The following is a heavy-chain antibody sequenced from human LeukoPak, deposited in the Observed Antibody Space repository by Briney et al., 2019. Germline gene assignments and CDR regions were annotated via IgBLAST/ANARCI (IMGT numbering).Heavy chain of an antibody. V-gene: IGHV1-18*01. CDR3: ARLKSSSSYYYYMDV. CDR2: ISAYNGNT. CDR1: GYTFTSYG. Sequence: ASVKVSCKASGYTFTSYGISWVRQAPGQGLEWMGWISAYNGNTNYAQKLQGRVTMTTDTSTSTAYMELRSLRSDDTAVYYCARLKSSSSYYYYMDVWGKGTTVTVSS. J-gene: IGHJ6*03. D-gene: IGHD6-6*01.